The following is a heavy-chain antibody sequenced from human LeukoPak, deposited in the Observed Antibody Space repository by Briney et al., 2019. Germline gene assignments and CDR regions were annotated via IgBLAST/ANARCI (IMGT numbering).Heavy chain of an antibody. J-gene: IGHJ6*03. CDR2: ISGSGGST. D-gene: IGHD1-14*01. CDR1: GFTFSSYA. CDR3: VRELGTGSYYYYYYMDV. V-gene: IGHV3-23*01. Sequence: GGSLRLSCAASGFTFSSYAMSWVRQAPGKGLEWVSAISGSGGSTYYADSVKGRFTISRDNSKNTLYLQLNSLRAEDTAVYYCVRELGTGSYYYYYYMDVWGKGTTVTVSS.